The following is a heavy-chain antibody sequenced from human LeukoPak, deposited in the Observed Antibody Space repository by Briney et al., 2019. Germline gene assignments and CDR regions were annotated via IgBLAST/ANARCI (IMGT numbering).Heavy chain of an antibody. Sequence: SETLSLTCAVYGGSFSGYYWNWIRQAPGKGLEWIGYIYNSGSTNYNPSLKSRVTISVDTSKTQFSLRLRSATAADTAMYYCARSLFRNSNAWPQVHWGQGTLVTVPS. J-gene: IGHJ4*02. CDR2: IYNSGST. D-gene: IGHD6-19*01. CDR3: ARSLFRNSNAWPQVH. V-gene: IGHV4-59*01. CDR1: GGSFSGYY.